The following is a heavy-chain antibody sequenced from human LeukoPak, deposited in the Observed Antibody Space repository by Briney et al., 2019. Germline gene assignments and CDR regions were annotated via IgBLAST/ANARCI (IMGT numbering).Heavy chain of an antibody. D-gene: IGHD3-9*01. Sequence: ASVKVSCKASGYTFTSYGISWVRQAPGQGLEWMGWISAYNGNTNYAQKLQGRVTMTTGTSTSTAYMELRSLRSDDTAVYYCARDGVDWLFWANDAFDIWGQGTMVTVSS. J-gene: IGHJ3*02. CDR2: ISAYNGNT. CDR3: ARDGVDWLFWANDAFDI. V-gene: IGHV1-18*01. CDR1: GYTFTSYG.